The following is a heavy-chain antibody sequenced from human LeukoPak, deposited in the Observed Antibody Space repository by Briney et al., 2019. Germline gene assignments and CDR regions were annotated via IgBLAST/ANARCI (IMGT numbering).Heavy chain of an antibody. D-gene: IGHD3-16*01. CDR3: ATRFGGWADAFDI. Sequence: SETLSLTCTVSGGSISSGSYYWAWVRQHTGQGLEWIGYIHYSGYTYFNPSLRSRVILSLDTSQNQFSLKLNSVTAADTAVYYCATRFGGWADAFDIWDPGTMVTVSS. CDR2: IHYSGYT. V-gene: IGHV4-31*03. CDR1: GGSISSGSYY. J-gene: IGHJ3*02.